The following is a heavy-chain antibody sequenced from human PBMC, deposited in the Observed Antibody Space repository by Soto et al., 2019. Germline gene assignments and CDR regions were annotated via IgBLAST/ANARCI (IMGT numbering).Heavy chain of an antibody. CDR2: ISWNSGSI. CDR1: GFTFDDYA. J-gene: IGHJ4*02. CDR3: AKDRVPAAMPTMQFDY. Sequence: PGGSLRLSCAASGFTFDDYAMHWVRQAPGKGLEWVSGISWNSGSIGYADSVKGRFTISRDNAKNSLYLQMNSLRAEDTALYYCAKDRVPAAMPTMQFDYWGQGTLVTVSS. D-gene: IGHD2-2*01. V-gene: IGHV3-9*01.